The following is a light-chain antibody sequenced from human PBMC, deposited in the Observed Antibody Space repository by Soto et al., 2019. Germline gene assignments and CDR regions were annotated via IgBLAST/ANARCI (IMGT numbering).Light chain of an antibody. CDR3: QQYYSYPRT. J-gene: IGKJ1*01. CDR1: QSISTW. V-gene: IGKV1-5*03. Sequence: DIKMTQSPSTLSASVGDRVTITCRASQSISTWLAWYQQKPGKAPKLLIYTASNLEGGVPSRFSGSGSGTDFTLTISCLQSEDFATYYCQQYYSYPRTFCQVSKVDIK. CDR2: TAS.